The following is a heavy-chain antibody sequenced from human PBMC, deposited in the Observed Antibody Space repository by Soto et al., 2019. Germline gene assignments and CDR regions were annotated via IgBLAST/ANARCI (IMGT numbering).Heavy chain of an antibody. J-gene: IGHJ6*03. CDR1: GGSISSGGYS. CDR2: IYYSGST. Sequence: QVQLQESGPGLVKPSQTLSLTCTVSGGSISSGGYSWSWIRQHPGKGLEWIGSIYYSGSTYYNPSLKRRVTISVDTSKNQCSLKLSSVTAADTAVYYCARDRGLERDILTGYQKGNYDYYYMDVWGKGTTVTVSS. CDR3: ARDRGLERDILTGYQKGNYDYYYMDV. D-gene: IGHD3-9*01. V-gene: IGHV4-31*03.